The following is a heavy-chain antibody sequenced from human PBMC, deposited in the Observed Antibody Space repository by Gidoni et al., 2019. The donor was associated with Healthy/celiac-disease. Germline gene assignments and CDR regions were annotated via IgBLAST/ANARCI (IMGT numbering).Heavy chain of an antibody. CDR1: GFTFDGYA. D-gene: IGHD3-3*01. Sequence: EVQLVESGGGLVQPGRSLRLSCAASGFTFDGYAMHWVRQAPGKGLEWVAGISWNSGSIGYADSVKGRFTIARDNAKNSLYLQMNSLRAEDTAVYYCAKSYAIFGVVTSYYFDYWGQGTLVTVSS. V-gene: IGHV3-9*01. CDR2: ISWNSGSI. CDR3: AKSYAIFGVVTSYYFDY. J-gene: IGHJ4*02.